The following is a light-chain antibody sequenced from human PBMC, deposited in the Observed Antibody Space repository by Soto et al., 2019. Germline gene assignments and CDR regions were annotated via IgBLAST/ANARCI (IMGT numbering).Light chain of an antibody. CDR3: QHYHTSSRT. CDR1: QSLTSNS. J-gene: IGKJ2*01. Sequence: IVLTQSPGTLSLSPGEGATLSCRASQSLTSNSLAWYQQRPGQAPRLLMFGASSRATGIPDRFSGSGSGTDFTLNISRVEPADFAVYFCQHYHTSSRTFGQGTKLEIK. CDR2: GAS. V-gene: IGKV3-20*01.